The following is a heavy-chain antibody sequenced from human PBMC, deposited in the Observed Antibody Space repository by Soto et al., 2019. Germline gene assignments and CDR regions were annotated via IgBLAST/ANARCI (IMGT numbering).Heavy chain of an antibody. Sequence: PGGSLRLSCAASGFTFSSYAMSWVRQAPGKGLEWVSAISGSGGSTYYADSVKGRFTISRDNSKNTLYLQMNSLRAEDTAVYYCANPPGSYDSSGYYYYWGQGTLVTVSS. D-gene: IGHD3-22*01. CDR3: ANPPGSYDSSGYYYY. J-gene: IGHJ4*02. CDR2: ISGSGGST. CDR1: GFTFSSYA. V-gene: IGHV3-23*01.